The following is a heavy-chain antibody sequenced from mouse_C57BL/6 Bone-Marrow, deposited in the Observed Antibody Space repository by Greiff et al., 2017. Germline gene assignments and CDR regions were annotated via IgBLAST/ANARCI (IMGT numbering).Heavy chain of an antibody. CDR3: ARFEFDGSGGDWYFDV. Sequence: VQLQQSGPELVKPGASVKLSCKASGYTFTSYDINWVKQRPGQGLEWIGWIYPRDGSTKYNEKFKGKATLTVDTSSSTAYMELHSLTSEDSAVYFCARFEFDGSGGDWYFDVWGTGTTVTVSA. V-gene: IGHV1-85*01. J-gene: IGHJ1*03. CDR1: GYTFTSYD. D-gene: IGHD1-1*01. CDR2: IYPRDGST.